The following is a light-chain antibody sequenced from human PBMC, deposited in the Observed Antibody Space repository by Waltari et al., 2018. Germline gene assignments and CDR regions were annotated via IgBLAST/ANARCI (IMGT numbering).Light chain of an antibody. V-gene: IGKV1-5*01. J-gene: IGKJ4*01. CDR1: QSIGSL. CDR2: DAS. Sequence: DIQMTQSPSTLSASVGDRVTITCRASQSIGSLLAWYQQKPGKAPKLLIYDASSLESGVPSRFSGSGSGTEFTLTINSLQPDDFATYYCQQSYSTPRTFGGGTKVEIK. CDR3: QQSYSTPRT.